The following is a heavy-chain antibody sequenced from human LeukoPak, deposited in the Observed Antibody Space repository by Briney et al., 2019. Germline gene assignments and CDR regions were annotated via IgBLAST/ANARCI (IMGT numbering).Heavy chain of an antibody. CDR3: AKGGYCSSTSCYIQRSGDY. D-gene: IGHD2-2*02. Sequence: GGSLRLSCAASGFTFDTYWMSWVRQAPGRGLEWVANIKRDGSEKYYVDSVKGRFTISRDNAKNSLYLQMNSLRAEDTAVYYCAKGGYCSSTSCYIQRSGDYWGQGTLVTVSS. V-gene: IGHV3-7*05. J-gene: IGHJ4*02. CDR2: IKRDGSEK. CDR1: GFTFDTYW.